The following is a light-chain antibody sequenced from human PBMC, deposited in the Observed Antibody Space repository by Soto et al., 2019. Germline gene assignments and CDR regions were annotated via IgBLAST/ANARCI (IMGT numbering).Light chain of an antibody. CDR1: QGIGDT. J-gene: IGKJ5*01. V-gene: IGKV3-15*01. Sequence: EIVMTQSPATLSVSPGDRATLSCRASQGIGDTSAWYQHKPGQTPRLLIYDTSTRATGVPARFSGSGSGTDFTLTISRLEPEDFAVYYCQQYGSSPITFGQGTRLEIK. CDR3: QQYGSSPIT. CDR2: DTS.